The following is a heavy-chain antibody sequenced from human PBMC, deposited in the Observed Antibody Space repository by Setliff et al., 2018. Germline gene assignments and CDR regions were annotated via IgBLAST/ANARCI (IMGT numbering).Heavy chain of an antibody. CDR2: ISGYDGNT. V-gene: IGHV1-18*01. Sequence: ASVKVSCKTSGYTFSNYGVSWVRQAPGQRLEWMGWISGYDGNTKYAQNLHGRVTMTTDTSTTTAYMELRSLRSDDTAVYYCARERIYDGLNYNGMDVWGQGTTVTVSS. CDR1: GYTFSNYG. D-gene: IGHD3-3*01. J-gene: IGHJ6*01. CDR3: ARERIYDGLNYNGMDV.